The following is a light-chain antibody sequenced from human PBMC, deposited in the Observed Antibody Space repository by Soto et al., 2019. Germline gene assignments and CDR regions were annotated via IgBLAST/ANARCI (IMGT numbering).Light chain of an antibody. CDR1: QSVSNNF. CDR3: QLYGTSPRFT. J-gene: IGKJ3*01. Sequence: EIVLTQSPGTLSLSPGERGTLACRASQSVSNNFLAWYQQKPGQAPRILIYGASSRATGIPDRFSGSGSGIDFTLTISRLEPEDYAVYYCQLYGTSPRFTFGPGTKVDFK. V-gene: IGKV3-20*01. CDR2: GAS.